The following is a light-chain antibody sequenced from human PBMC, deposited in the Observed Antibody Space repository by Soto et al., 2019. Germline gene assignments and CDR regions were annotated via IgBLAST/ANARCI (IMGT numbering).Light chain of an antibody. CDR3: QHYNNWPWT. J-gene: IGKJ1*01. CDR1: QSVSGK. V-gene: IGKV3-15*01. Sequence: EVVMTQSPATLSVSPGERATLSCRASQSVSGKLAWYQQKPGQAPRVLIYAASTRATGIPARFSGSASGTEFTLTISSLQSEDLAVYYCQHYNNWPWTFGQGTKVEIK. CDR2: AAS.